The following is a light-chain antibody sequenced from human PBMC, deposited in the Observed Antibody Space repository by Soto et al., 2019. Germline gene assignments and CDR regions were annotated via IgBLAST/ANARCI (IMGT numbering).Light chain of an antibody. Sequence: DLQMTQSPSTLSASVGDRVTITFRASQSISNWLARYQKKPGKAPKLLIYKASSLESGVRSRFSGSGSGTEFTLTISSLQPDDLATYYCQEYNTYSYTFGQGTKLEIK. CDR1: QSISNW. J-gene: IGKJ2*01. V-gene: IGKV1-5*03. CDR3: QEYNTYSYT. CDR2: KAS.